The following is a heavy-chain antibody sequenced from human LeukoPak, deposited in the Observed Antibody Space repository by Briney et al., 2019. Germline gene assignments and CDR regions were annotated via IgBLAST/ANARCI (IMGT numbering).Heavy chain of an antibody. J-gene: IGHJ4*02. CDR3: ATYKIYCSSTSCYGFY. Sequence: GASVKVSCKVSGYTLTELSMHWVRQAPGKGLEWMGGFDPEDGETIYAQKFQGRVTMTEDTSTDIAYMELSSLRSEDTAVYYCATYKIYCSSTSCYGFYWGQGTLVTVSS. CDR1: GYTLTELS. CDR2: FDPEDGET. D-gene: IGHD2-2*01. V-gene: IGHV1-24*01.